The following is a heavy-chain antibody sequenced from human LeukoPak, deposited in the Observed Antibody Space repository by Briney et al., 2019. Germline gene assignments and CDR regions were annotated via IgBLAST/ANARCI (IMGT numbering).Heavy chain of an antibody. CDR3: ARAVVVITYGFDY. Sequence: GASVKVSCKASGGTFGGYAISWVRQAPGQGLEWMGGIIPIFGTANYAQKFQGRVTITADESTSTAYMELSSLRSEDTAVYYCARAVVVITYGFDYWGQGTLVTVSS. J-gene: IGHJ4*02. D-gene: IGHD3-22*01. V-gene: IGHV1-69*13. CDR2: IIPIFGTA. CDR1: GGTFGGYA.